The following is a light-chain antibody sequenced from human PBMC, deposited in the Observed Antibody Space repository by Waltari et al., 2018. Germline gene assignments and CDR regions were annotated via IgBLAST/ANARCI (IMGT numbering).Light chain of an antibody. CDR3: SSWDDRLSGVV. CDR1: HSNMDSNP. J-gene: IGLJ3*02. CDR2: SDY. Sequence: SVLTQPPSASGTPGQTDTISCSWGHSNMDSNPYKWYQQPPGTAPNLLIYSDYQRPSGGPDRFSDSKSGTSASLAISGLQSEDEADYYCSSWDDRLSGVVFGEGTKLTVL. V-gene: IGLV1-44*01.